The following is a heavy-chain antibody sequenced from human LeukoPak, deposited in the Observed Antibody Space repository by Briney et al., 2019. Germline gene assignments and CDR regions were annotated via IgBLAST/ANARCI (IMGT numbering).Heavy chain of an antibody. CDR3: AKDPYSNFPGIFY. CDR1: GFTFSSYG. Sequence: PGGSLRLSCAASGFTFSSYGMHWVRQAPGKGLEWVAFIRYDGSNKYYADSVKGRFTISRDNSKNTLHLQMNSLRAEDTAVYYCAKDPYSNFPGIFYWGQGTLVTVSS. J-gene: IGHJ4*02. D-gene: IGHD4-11*01. V-gene: IGHV3-30*02. CDR2: IRYDGSNK.